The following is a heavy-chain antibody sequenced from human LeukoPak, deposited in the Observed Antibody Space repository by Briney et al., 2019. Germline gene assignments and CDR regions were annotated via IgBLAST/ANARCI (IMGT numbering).Heavy chain of an antibody. CDR2: INPNSGGT. CDR3: AREYYEGSWSFDP. V-gene: IGHV1-2*02. Sequence: ASVKVSCKASGYTFTGYYMHWVRQAPGQGLEWMGWINPNSGGTNYAQKFQGRVTMTRDTSISTAYMELSRLRSDDTAVYYCAREYYEGSWSFDPWGQGTLVTVSS. J-gene: IGHJ5*02. CDR1: GYTFTGYY. D-gene: IGHD6-13*01.